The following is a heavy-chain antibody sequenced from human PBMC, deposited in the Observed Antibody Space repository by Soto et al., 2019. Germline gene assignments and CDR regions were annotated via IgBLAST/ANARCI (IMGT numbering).Heavy chain of an antibody. D-gene: IGHD3-10*01. CDR3: ARTHLYGSGSYHVDYYYGMDV. J-gene: IGHJ6*02. Sequence: GESLKISCKGSGYSFTSYWIGWVRQMPGKGLEWMGIIYPDDSDTRYSPSFQGQVTISADKSISTACLQWSSLKASDTAMYYCARTHLYGSGSYHVDYYYGMDVWGQGTTVTVSS. V-gene: IGHV5-51*01. CDR1: GYSFTSYW. CDR2: IYPDDSDT.